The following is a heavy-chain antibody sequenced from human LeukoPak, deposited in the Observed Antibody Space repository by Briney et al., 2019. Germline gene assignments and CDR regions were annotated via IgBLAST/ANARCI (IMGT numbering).Heavy chain of an antibody. Sequence: PGGSLRLSCAASGFTFSTYSMNWVRQAPGKGLEWVSYITSRSGTRFYADSVKGRFTISRDNAENSMYLQMNNLRVEDTAVYYCTRDHITSWQIDFWGQGTMVTVSS. CDR2: ITSRSGTR. CDR3: TRDHITSWQIDF. CDR1: GFTFSTYS. V-gene: IGHV3-48*01. D-gene: IGHD2-2*01. J-gene: IGHJ4*02.